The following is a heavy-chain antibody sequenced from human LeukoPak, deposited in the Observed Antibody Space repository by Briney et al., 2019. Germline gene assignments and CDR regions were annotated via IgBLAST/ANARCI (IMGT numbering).Heavy chain of an antibody. CDR1: GYTFTCYY. V-gene: IGHV1-2*02. J-gene: IGHJ4*02. Sequence: ASVKVSCKASGYTFTCYYMHWVRQAPGQGLEWMGWINPKNGGRSYAQKFQARVTMTTDTSTNTAYMELSSLRFDDTAVYYCASWDAPGFDYWGQGTLVTVSS. CDR2: INPKNGGR. CDR3: ASWDAPGFDY. D-gene: IGHD1-26*01.